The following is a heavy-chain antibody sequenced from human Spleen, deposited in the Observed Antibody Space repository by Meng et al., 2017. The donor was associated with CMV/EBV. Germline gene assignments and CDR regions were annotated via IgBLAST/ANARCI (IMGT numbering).Heavy chain of an antibody. D-gene: IGHD6-6*01. J-gene: IGHJ5*02. CDR1: GGSISSSSYY. CDR2: IYYSGST. Sequence: SETLSLTCTVSGGSISSSSYYWGWIRQPPGKGLEWIGSIYYSGSTYYNPSLKSRVTISVDTSKNQFSLKLSSVTAADTAVYYCARAVVEYNWFDPWGQGTLVTVSS. V-gene: IGHV4-39*07. CDR3: ARAVVEYNWFDP.